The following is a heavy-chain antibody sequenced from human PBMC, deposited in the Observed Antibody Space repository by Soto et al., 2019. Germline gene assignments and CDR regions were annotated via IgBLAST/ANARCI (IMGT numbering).Heavy chain of an antibody. CDR1: GGTFSSYA. Sequence: SVKVSCKASGGTFSSYAISWVRQAPGQGLEWMGGIIPIFGTANYAQKFQGRVTITADESTSTAYMELSSLRSEGTAVYYCARMDIVVVPAAMPTYYYYYYGMDVWGQGTTVTVSS. D-gene: IGHD2-2*03. V-gene: IGHV1-69*13. CDR3: ARMDIVVVPAAMPTYYYYYYGMDV. CDR2: IIPIFGTA. J-gene: IGHJ6*02.